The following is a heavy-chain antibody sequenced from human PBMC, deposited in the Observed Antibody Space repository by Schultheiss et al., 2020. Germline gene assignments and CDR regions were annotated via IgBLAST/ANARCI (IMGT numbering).Heavy chain of an antibody. J-gene: IGHJ4*02. CDR3: ASSSGYDY. V-gene: IGHV3-23*01. CDR1: GFTFSSYW. CDR2: ISGSGGST. D-gene: IGHD5-12*01. Sequence: GESLKISCAASGFTFSSYWMSWVRQAPGKGLEWVSAISGSGGSTYYADSVKGRFTISRDNSKNTLYLQMNSLRAEDTAVYYCASSSGYDYWGQGTLVTVSS.